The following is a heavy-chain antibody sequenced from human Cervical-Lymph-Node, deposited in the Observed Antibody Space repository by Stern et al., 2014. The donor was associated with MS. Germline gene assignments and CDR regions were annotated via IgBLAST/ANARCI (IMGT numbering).Heavy chain of an antibody. CDR2: ISAYSGTT. J-gene: IGHJ4*02. D-gene: IGHD3-22*01. Sequence: VQLEESGAEVKKPGASVKVFCKASGYTFTSHGISWVRQAPGQGLEWMGRISAYSGTTNYTQTLHGSITMTTDTSTTTTYMELRSRRSDDTAVYYCARVSYDSSGYPRMDYWGQGTLVTVPS. V-gene: IGHV1-18*01. CDR3: ARVSYDSSGYPRMDY. CDR1: GYTFTSHG.